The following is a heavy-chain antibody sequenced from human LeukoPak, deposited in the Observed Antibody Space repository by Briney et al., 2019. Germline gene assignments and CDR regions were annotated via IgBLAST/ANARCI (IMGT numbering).Heavy chain of an antibody. CDR3: ARVGYDSSGYYWYFQH. Sequence: PSETLSLTCTVSGGSISSYYWSWIRQPPGKGLEWIGYIYYSGSTNYNPSLKRRVTISVDTSKNQFSLKLSSVTAADTAVYYCARVGYDSSGYYWYFQHWGQGTLVTVSS. CDR1: GGSISSYY. CDR2: IYYSGST. J-gene: IGHJ1*01. V-gene: IGHV4-59*01. D-gene: IGHD3-22*01.